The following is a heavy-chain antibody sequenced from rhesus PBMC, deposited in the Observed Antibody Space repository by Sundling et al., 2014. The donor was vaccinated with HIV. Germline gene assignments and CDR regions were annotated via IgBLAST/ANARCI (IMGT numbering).Heavy chain of an antibody. D-gene: IGHD5-42*01. J-gene: IGHJ4*01. Sequence: EVQLVESGGGLAKPGGSLRLSCAASGFTFSDYSMDWVRQAPGKGLEWVSRISNGGGNTWYVESVKGRFTISRDNAKTTLYLQMNSLRPEDTAVYYCTKYGWGYSGYESYFDYWGQGVLVTVSS. CDR1: GFTFSDYS. CDR3: TKYGWGYSGYESYFDY. CDR2: ISNGGGNT. V-gene: IGHV3-178*02.